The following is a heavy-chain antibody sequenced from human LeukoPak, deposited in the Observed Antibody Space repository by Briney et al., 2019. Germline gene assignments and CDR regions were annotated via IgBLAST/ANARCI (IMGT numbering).Heavy chain of an antibody. J-gene: IGHJ5*02. CDR3: AKDGDSGSYLRNNWFDP. Sequence: PGGALRLSCAASGFTFDDYAMHWVRQAPGKGLEWVSGISWNSGSIGYADSVKGRFTISRDNVKNSLYLQMNSLRAEDTALYYCAKDGDSGSYLRNNWFDPWGQGTLVTVSS. D-gene: IGHD1-26*01. V-gene: IGHV3-9*01. CDR2: ISWNSGSI. CDR1: GFTFDDYA.